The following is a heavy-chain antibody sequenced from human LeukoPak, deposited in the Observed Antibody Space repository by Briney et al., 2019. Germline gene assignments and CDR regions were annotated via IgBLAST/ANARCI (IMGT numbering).Heavy chain of an antibody. J-gene: IGHJ4*02. CDR1: GFTFSSYS. V-gene: IGHV3-21*01. CDR3: ASVGGSGSYPLYFFDY. Sequence: GGSLRLSCAASGFTFSSYSMNWVRQAPGKGLEWVSSISSSSSYIYYADSVKGRFTISRDNAKNSLYLQMNSLRAEDTAVCYCASVGGSGSYPLYFFDYWGQGTLVTVSS. D-gene: IGHD3-10*01. CDR2: ISSSSSYI.